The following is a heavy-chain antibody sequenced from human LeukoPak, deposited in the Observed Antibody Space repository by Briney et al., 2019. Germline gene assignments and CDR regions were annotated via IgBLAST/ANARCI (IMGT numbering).Heavy chain of an antibody. CDR1: GFTFINYA. J-gene: IGHJ5*02. CDR2: IYSGDRT. V-gene: IGHV3-23*03. D-gene: IGHD3-10*01. CDR3: VKDLRSGNWFDP. Sequence: GGSLRLSCAASGFTFINYAMTWVRQAPGKGLEWVSIIYSGDRTYYADSVKGRFTISRDNSKNTLYLQMSSLRADDTAVYYCVKDLRSGNWFDPWGQGTLVTVSS.